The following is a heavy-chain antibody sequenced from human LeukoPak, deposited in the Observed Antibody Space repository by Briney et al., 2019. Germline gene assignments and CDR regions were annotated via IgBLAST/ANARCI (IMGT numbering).Heavy chain of an antibody. D-gene: IGHD6-19*01. CDR2: IRRKDYGGTK. CDR3: TRDLAPAYSSGESH. CDR1: GFTFGDYA. Sequence: PGGSLRLSCTASGFTFGDYAMSWVGQAPGKGGEGVGFIRRKDYGGTKEYAACVRGRFTISRDDSQTIAYLQMNSLKTEHTAVYYCTRDLAPAYSSGESHCGQATLVTVSS. J-gene: IGHJ4*02. V-gene: IGHV3-49*04.